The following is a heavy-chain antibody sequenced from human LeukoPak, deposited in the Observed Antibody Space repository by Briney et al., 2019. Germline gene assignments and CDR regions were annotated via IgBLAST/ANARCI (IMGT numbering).Heavy chain of an antibody. CDR2: ISYDGSNK. CDR1: GFTFSSYA. V-gene: IGHV3-30-3*01. D-gene: IGHD6-13*01. J-gene: IGHJ4*02. CDR3: ARDPYSSSWYVDY. Sequence: GRSLRLSCAASGFTFSSYAMHWVRQAPGKGLEWVAVISYDGSNKYYADSVKGRFTIPRDNSKNTLYLQMNSLRAEDTAVYYCARDPYSSSWYVDYWGQGTLVTVSS.